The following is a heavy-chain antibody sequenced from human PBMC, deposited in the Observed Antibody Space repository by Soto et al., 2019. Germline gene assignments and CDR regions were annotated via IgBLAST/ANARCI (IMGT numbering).Heavy chain of an antibody. CDR1: GHTFTSYD. CDR3: ARGRASGSYYLLDY. V-gene: IGHV1-8*01. CDR2: INPNSGNI. J-gene: IGHJ4*02. Sequence: ASVKVSCKASGHTFTSYDINWVRQATGHGLEWMGWINPNSGNIGYAQKFQGRVTMTRDTAIRTAYMEVSRLRSDDTAVYYCARGRASGSYYLLDYWGQGTLVTVSS. D-gene: IGHD3-10*01.